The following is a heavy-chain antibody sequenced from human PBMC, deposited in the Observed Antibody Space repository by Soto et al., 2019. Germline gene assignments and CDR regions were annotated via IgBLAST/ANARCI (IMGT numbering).Heavy chain of an antibody. V-gene: IGHV4-30-2*01. CDR1: GGSISSGGHY. Sequence: QLQLQQSGSGLVKPSKTLSLTCAVSGGSISSGGHYWGWIRPPPGKGLEWIGYIYHSGSTYYNPDLKRRGTRAVDRSRNQFCLNVSSVTAVDTAVYSCARVPDRWGQGTLVTVSS. J-gene: IGHJ5*02. CDR3: ARVPDR. CDR2: IYHSGST. D-gene: IGHD2-2*01.